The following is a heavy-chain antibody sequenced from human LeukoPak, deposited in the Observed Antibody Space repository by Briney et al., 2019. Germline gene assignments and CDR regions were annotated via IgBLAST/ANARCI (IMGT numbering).Heavy chain of an antibody. D-gene: IGHD4-17*01. CDR1: GYTFTGYY. V-gene: IGHV1-2*02. CDR2: INPNSGGT. CDR3: ARVDYGDYVGPRSMYYYYMDV. J-gene: IGHJ6*03. Sequence: ASVKVSCKASGYTFTGYYMHWVRQAPGQGLEWMGWINPNSGGTNYAQKFQGRVTMTRDTSISTAYMELSRLRSDDTAVYYCARVDYGDYVGPRSMYYYYMDVWGKGTTVTVSS.